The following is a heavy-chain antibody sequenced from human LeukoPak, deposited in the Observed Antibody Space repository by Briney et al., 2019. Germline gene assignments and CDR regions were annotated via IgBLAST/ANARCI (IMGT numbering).Heavy chain of an antibody. J-gene: IGHJ5*02. Sequence: GSLRLSCAASGFTFSSYGMNWVRQPPGKGLEWIGEIYHSGSTNYNPSLKSRVTISVDKSKNQFSLKLSSVTAADTAVYYCARDHLYCSSTSCYLRRFDPWGQGTLVTVSS. D-gene: IGHD2-2*01. V-gene: IGHV4-4*02. CDR3: ARDHLYCSSTSCYLRRFDP. CDR1: GFTFSSYG. CDR2: IYHSGST.